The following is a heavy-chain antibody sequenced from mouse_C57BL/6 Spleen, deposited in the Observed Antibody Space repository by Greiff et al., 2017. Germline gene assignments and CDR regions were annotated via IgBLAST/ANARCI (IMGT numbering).Heavy chain of an antibody. CDR3: ARSGHSNRMYYFDD. Sequence: QVQLQQSGPELVKPGASVKLSCKASGYTFTSYDINWVKQRPGQGLEWIGWIYPRDGSTKYNEKFKGKATVTVDPTSSTAYMELHSLTSEASAVYFCARSGHSNRMYYFDDWGQGTTLTVSS. V-gene: IGHV1-85*01. CDR1: GYTFTSYD. CDR2: IYPRDGST. D-gene: IGHD2-5*01. J-gene: IGHJ2*01.